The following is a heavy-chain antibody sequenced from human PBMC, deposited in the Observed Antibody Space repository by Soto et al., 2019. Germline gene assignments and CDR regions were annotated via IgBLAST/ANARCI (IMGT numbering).Heavy chain of an antibody. V-gene: IGHV4-34*01. CDR3: ARVSRGYYAS. CDR2: INHSGSA. CDR1: GDSFNNYF. J-gene: IGHJ4*02. Sequence: QVQLQQWGAGLLKPSETLSLTCAVYGDSFNNYFWTWIRQSPGKGLEWIGEINHSGSANYNPALGSRFTISVDKSKKQFSLKLTSVTAAATAVYYCARVSRGYYASWGQGTLVTVSS.